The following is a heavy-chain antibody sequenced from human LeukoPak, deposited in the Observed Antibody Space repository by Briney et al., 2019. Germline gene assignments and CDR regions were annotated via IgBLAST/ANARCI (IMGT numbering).Heavy chain of an antibody. CDR3: TRGAGWLIDY. Sequence: SETLSLTCTVFGGSISSYYWSWIRQPPGKGLEWIGYIYYSGSTNYNPSLKSRVTISVDTSKNHFSLKLNSVTTADTAVYYCTRGAGWLIDYWGQGILVTVSS. CDR2: IYYSGST. D-gene: IGHD3-16*01. J-gene: IGHJ4*02. V-gene: IGHV4-59*01. CDR1: GGSISSYY.